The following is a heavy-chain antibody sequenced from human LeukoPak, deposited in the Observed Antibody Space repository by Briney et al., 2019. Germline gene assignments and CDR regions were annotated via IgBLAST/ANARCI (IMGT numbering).Heavy chain of an antibody. CDR3: ARANSGYYDFWRGYSLLDYMDV. CDR2: ISSSSTYI. CDR1: GFTFSDYT. Sequence: GGSLRLSCAASGFTFSDYTMNWVRQAPGKGLEWVSSISSSSTYIYYADSVEGRFTISRDNAKNSLYLQMNSLRAEDTAVYYCARANSGYYDFWRGYSLLDYMDVWGKGTTVTVSS. D-gene: IGHD3-3*01. J-gene: IGHJ6*03. V-gene: IGHV3-21*01.